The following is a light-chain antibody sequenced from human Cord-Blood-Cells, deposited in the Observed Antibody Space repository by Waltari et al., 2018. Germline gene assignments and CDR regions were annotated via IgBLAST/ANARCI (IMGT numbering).Light chain of an antibody. J-gene: IGLJ2*01. CDR3: SSYTSSSTLV. V-gene: IGLV2-14*01. Sequence: QSALTQPASVSGSPGQSITISCTGTSSDVGGYNYVYWYQQHPGKAPKLMIYKVINRPSGVSNRFSGSKSGNTASLTISGLQAEDEADYYCSSYTSSSTLVFGGGTKLTVL. CDR1: SSDVGGYNY. CDR2: KVI.